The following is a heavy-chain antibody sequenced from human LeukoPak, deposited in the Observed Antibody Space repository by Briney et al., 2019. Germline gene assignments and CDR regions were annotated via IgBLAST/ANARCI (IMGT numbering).Heavy chain of an antibody. CDR3: ARVHAAYPFDY. CDR1: GFTFSSFS. CDR2: ISTSSSTI. D-gene: IGHD2-15*01. Sequence: GGSLRLSCAASGFTFSSFSMNWVRQAPGKGLEWVSYISTSSSTIYYADFVKGRFTISRDNAKNSLYLQMNSLRAEDTAVYYCARVHAAYPFDYWGQGTLVTVSS. J-gene: IGHJ4*02. V-gene: IGHV3-48*01.